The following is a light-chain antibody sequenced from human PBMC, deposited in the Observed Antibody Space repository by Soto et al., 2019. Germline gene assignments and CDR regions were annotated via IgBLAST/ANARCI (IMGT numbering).Light chain of an antibody. V-gene: IGKV1-5*03. Sequence: DIQMTQSPSILSASVGDRVTITCRASQSISTWLAWSQQKPGKAPKVLIFKASSLESGVPSRFSGSGSGTEFTLTISGLQPDALATYYSQHYKSYQYNFGKGTKVDIX. CDR3: QHYKSYQYN. J-gene: IGKJ2*01. CDR2: KAS. CDR1: QSISTW.